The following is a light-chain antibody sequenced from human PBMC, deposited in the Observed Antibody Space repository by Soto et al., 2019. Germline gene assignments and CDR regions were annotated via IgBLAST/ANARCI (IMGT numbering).Light chain of an antibody. CDR2: AAS. V-gene: IGKV3-20*01. CDR3: KKFDGSPYF. J-gene: IGKJ4*01. Sequence: EIVLTQSPGTLSLSQGERATLSCRASQSLSTGYLAWYQQKPGQAPRLLIYAASTRATGIPDRFSGSGSGIAFPHTLTRLGLGELAEYYCKKFDGSPYFLGRGTRLE. CDR1: QSLSTGY.